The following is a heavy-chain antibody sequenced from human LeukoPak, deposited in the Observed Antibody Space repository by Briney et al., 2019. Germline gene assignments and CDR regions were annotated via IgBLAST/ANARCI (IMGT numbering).Heavy chain of an antibody. CDR3: AKSSGSHWGFDY. CDR2: FYSGGST. CDR1: GFTFSSNY. D-gene: IGHD1-26*01. Sequence: GGSLRLSCAASGFTFSSNYMSWVRQAPGKGLEWGSVFYSGGSTYYADSVKGRFTISRDSSKNTLYLQMNSLRAEDTAVYYCAKSSGSHWGFDYWGQGTLVTVSS. V-gene: IGHV3-53*01. J-gene: IGHJ4*02.